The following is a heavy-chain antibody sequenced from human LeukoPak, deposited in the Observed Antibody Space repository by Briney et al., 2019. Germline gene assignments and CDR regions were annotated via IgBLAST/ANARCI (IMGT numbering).Heavy chain of an antibody. D-gene: IGHD3-9*01. CDR1: GYTFTGYY. CDR2: INPNSGGT. J-gene: IGHJ5*02. Sequence: ASVKVSCKASGYTFTGYYMHWVRQAPGQGLEWMGWINPNSGGTNYAQKFQGRVTMTRDTSISTAYMELSRLRSDDTAVYYCASQSYDDILNWFDPWGQGTLVTVSS. V-gene: IGHV1-2*02. CDR3: ASQSYDDILNWFDP.